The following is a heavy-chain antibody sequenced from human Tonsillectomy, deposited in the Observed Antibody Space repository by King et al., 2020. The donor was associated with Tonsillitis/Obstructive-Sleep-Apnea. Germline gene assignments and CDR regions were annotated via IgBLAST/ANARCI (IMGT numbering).Heavy chain of an antibody. J-gene: IGHJ3*02. CDR2: IYYIGSP. Sequence: QLQESGPGLVKPSETLSLTCTVSGGSISSYYWSWIRQPPGKGLEWIGYIYYIGSPNSNPSLTSRVTISVDTSKNQFSLKLSSVTAADTAVYYCARGIRGDNDAFDIWGQGTMVTVSS. CDR3: ARGIRGDNDAFDI. V-gene: IGHV4-59*01. CDR1: GGSISSYY. D-gene: IGHD3-10*01.